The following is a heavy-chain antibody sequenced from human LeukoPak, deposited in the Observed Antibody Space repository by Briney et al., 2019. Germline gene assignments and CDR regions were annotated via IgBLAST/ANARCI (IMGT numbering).Heavy chain of an antibody. J-gene: IGHJ4*02. D-gene: IGHD5-12*01. Sequence: GGSLRLSCAASGFTFSSYAMSWVRQAPGKGREWVSAISGSGGSTSYADSVKGRFTISRENSKNTLYLHMNSQSAEDKAVYYCAKGGEYSGYDPRGGDYWGQGTLVTVSS. V-gene: IGHV3-23*01. CDR1: GFTFSSYA. CDR2: ISGSGGST. CDR3: AKGGEYSGYDPRGGDY.